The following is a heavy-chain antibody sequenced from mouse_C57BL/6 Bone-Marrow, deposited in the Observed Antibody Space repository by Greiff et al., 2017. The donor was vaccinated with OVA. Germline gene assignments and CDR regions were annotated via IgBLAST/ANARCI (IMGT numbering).Heavy chain of an antibody. CDR1: GYAFTNYL. CDR2: INPGSGGT. V-gene: IGHV1-54*01. D-gene: IGHD2-13*01. J-gene: IGHJ3*01. Sequence: QVQLQQPGAELVRPGTSVKVSCKASGYAFTNYLIEWVKQRPGQGLEWIGVINPGSGGTNYTEKFKGKATLTADKSSSTAYMQLSSLTSEDSAVYVCARCDWGAYWGQGTLVTVSA. CDR3: ARCDWGAY.